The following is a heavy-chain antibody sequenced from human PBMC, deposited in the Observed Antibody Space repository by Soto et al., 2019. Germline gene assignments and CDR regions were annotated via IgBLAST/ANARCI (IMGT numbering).Heavy chain of an antibody. V-gene: IGHV4-39*01. J-gene: IGHJ4*02. D-gene: IGHD6-19*01. CDR1: GGSISSSSYY. CDR3: ARRPAVAGYYFDY. Sequence: QLQLQESGPGLVKPSETLSLTCTVSGGSISSSSYYWGWIRQPPGKGLEWIGSIYYSGSTYYNPSLKRRVTISVDTSKNQFSLKLSSVTAADTAVYYCARRPAVAGYYFDYWGQGTLVTVSS. CDR2: IYYSGST.